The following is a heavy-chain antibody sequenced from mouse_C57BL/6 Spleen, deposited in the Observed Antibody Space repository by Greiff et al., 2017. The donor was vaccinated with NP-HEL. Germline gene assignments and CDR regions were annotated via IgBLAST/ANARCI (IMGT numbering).Heavy chain of an antibody. Sequence: VQLKESEGGLVQPGSSMKLSCTASGFTFSDYYMAWVRQVPEKGLEWVANINYDGSSTYYLDSLKSRFIISRDKATNIPYLQMSSMKSEDTAKYYCASEGFGFAYWGQGTLVTVSA. V-gene: IGHV5-16*01. CDR3: ASEGFGFAY. CDR2: INYDGSST. CDR1: GFTFSDYY. J-gene: IGHJ3*01.